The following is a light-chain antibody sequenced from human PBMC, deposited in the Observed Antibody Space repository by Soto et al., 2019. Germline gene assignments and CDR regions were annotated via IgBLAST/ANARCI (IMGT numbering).Light chain of an antibody. Sequence: AIQLTHSPSSLSASVGDRVTITCRASQGIINYLAWYQQKPGKAPDLLISDVSKLERGVASRLSGSGSGKEFTLTISSLQTDDFATYYCQQYNSYSQGWTFGHGTKVDIK. CDR2: DVS. J-gene: IGKJ1*01. CDR3: QQYNSYSQGWT. CDR1: QGIINY. V-gene: IGKV1-13*02.